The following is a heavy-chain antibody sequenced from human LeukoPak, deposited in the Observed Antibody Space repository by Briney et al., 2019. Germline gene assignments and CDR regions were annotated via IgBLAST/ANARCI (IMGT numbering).Heavy chain of an antibody. Sequence: PSETLSLTCTVSGGSISSSGYYWGWIRQPPGKGLEWIGSMYYSGSTYYNPSLKSRVTISVDTSKNQFSLKLSSVTAADTAVYYCARDSRLWLAGGSYYYYYMDVWGKGTTVTVSS. CDR1: GGSISSSGYY. CDR3: ARDSRLWLAGGSYYYYYMDV. J-gene: IGHJ6*03. CDR2: MYYSGST. D-gene: IGHD3-10*01. V-gene: IGHV4-39*07.